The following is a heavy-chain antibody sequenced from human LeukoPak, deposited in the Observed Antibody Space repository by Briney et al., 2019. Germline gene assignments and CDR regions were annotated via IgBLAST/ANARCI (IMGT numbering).Heavy chain of an antibody. J-gene: IGHJ4*02. CDR2: ISWNSGSI. CDR1: GFTFDDYA. Sequence: PGGSLGLSCAASGFTFDDYAMHWVRQAPGKGLEWVSGISWNSGSIGYADSVKGRFTISRDNAKNSLYLQMNSLRAEDTALYYCAKGFYYFDYWGQGTLVTVSS. V-gene: IGHV3-9*01. CDR3: AKGFYYFDY.